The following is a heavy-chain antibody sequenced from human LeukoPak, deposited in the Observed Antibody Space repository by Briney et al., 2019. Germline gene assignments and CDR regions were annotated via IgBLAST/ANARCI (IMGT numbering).Heavy chain of an antibody. D-gene: IGHD3-3*01. V-gene: IGHV1-46*01. CDR1: GYTFTSYY. J-gene: IGHJ4*02. CDR3: AREYDFWSGYYKD. CDR2: INPSGGST. Sequence: ASVKVSCKASGYTFTSYYMHWVRQAPGQGLEWMGIINPSGGSTSYAQKFQGRVTMTRDTSISAAYMELSRLRSDDTAVYYCAREYDFWSGYYKDWGQGTLVTVSS.